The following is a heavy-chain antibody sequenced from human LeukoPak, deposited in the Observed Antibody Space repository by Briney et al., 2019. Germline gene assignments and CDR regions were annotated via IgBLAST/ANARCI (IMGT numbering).Heavy chain of an antibody. V-gene: IGHV3-21*01. D-gene: IGHD3-22*01. CDR2: INSRSSYV. CDR1: GFTFSSYS. CDR3: ARGPTMKMDV. J-gene: IGHJ6*04. Sequence: PGGSLRISCAASGFTFSSYSMNWVRQAPGKGLEWVSSINSRSSYVYYADSVKGRFTISRDNAKNSLYLQMNSLRAEDTAVYYCARGPTMKMDVWGKGTTVTVSS.